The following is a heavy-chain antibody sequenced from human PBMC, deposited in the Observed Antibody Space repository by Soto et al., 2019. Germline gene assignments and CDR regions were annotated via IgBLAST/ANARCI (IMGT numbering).Heavy chain of an antibody. CDR2: INPNSGGT. D-gene: IGHD3-22*01. V-gene: IGHV1-2*04. J-gene: IGHJ5*02. CDR3: ARDPKPTYYYDSSGYYYSNWFDP. CDR1: GYTSTGYY. Sequence: ASVKVSFKASGYTSTGYYMHWVRQAPGQGLEWMGWINPNSGGTNYAQKFQGWVTMTRDTSISTAYMELRRLRSDDTAVYYCARDPKPTYYYDSSGYYYSNWFDPWGQGTLVTVSS.